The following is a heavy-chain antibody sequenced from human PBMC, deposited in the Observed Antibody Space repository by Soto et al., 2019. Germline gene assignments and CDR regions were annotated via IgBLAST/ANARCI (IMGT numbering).Heavy chain of an antibody. CDR3: ASGLTGADTDSDYGDYGAYYFDY. V-gene: IGHV3-74*01. J-gene: IGHJ4*02. CDR2: INSDGSST. D-gene: IGHD4-17*01. Sequence: GGSLRLSCAASGFTFSSYWMHWVRQATGKGLVWVSRINSDGSSTSYADSVKGRFTISRDNAKNTLYLQMNSLRAEETAVYYCASGLTGADTDSDYGDYGAYYFDYWGQGTLVTVSS. CDR1: GFTFSSYW.